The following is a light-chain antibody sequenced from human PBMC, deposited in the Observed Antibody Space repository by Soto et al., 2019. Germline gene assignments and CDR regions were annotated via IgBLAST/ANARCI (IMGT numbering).Light chain of an antibody. CDR1: QSVSSSY. Sequence: EIVLTQSPGTLSLSPGERDNLSCRASQSVSSSYLAWYQQKPGQAPRLLIYGASSRATGIPDRFSGSGSGTDFPLTISRLEPEDVAVYCCHQYGGSPRTFGQGTKVEIK. CDR3: HQYGGSPRT. V-gene: IGKV3-20*01. CDR2: GAS. J-gene: IGKJ1*01.